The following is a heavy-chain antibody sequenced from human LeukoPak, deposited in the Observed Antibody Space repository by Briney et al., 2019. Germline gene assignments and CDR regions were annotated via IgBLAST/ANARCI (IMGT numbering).Heavy chain of an antibody. D-gene: IGHD2-15*01. CDR3: AKTIRLVGYYFDY. CDR2: IRYDGSSK. CDR1: GFTFSTYG. Sequence: PGGSLRLSCAASGFTFSTYGMHWVRQAPGTGLEGVTFIRYDGSSKYNADSVKGRFTISRDNSKNTLYLQMNSLRVEDTAVYYCAKTIRLVGYYFDYWGQGTLVTVSS. V-gene: IGHV3-30*02. J-gene: IGHJ4*02.